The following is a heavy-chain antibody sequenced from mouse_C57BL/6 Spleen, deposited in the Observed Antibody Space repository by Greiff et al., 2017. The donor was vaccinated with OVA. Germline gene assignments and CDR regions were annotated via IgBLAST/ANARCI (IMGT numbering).Heavy chain of an antibody. D-gene: IGHD1-1*01. J-gene: IGHJ1*03. CDR1: GFTFTDCY. V-gene: IGHV7-3*01. CDR3: ARYYYGSSYSWYFDV. CDR2: IRNKANGYTT. Sequence: EVKLMESGGGLVQPGGSLSLSCAASGFTFTDCYMSWVRQPPGKALEWLGFIRNKANGYTTEYSASVKGRFTISRDNSQSILYLQMNALRAEDSATYYCARYYYGSSYSWYFDVWGTGTTVTVSS.